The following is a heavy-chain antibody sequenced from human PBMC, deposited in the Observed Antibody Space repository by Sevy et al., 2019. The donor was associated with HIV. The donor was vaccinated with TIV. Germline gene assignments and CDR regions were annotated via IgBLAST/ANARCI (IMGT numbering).Heavy chain of an antibody. CDR2: MNTDGSST. J-gene: IGHJ4*02. V-gene: IGHV3-74*01. CDR3: ATPRFDF. Sequence: GGSLRLSCEASGFDFSSHWMQWVRQAPEKGLVWVSRMNTDGSSTNYADSVKGRFTISRDNAKNTLYLEMNNLRDEDTALYYCATPRFDFWGPGTLVTISS. CDR1: GFDFSSHW.